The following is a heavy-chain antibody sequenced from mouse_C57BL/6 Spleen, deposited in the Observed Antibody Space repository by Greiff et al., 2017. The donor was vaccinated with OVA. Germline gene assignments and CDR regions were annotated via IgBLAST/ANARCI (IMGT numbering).Heavy chain of an antibody. V-gene: IGHV3-6*01. D-gene: IGHD2-3*01. J-gene: IGHJ3*01. Sequence: EVQVVESGPGLVKPSQSLSLTCSVTGYSITSGYYWNWIRQFPGNKLEWMGYISYDGSNNYNPSLKNRISITRDTSKNQFFLKLNSVTTEDTATYYCARTRDDGYYVAWFAYWGQGTLVTVSA. CDR1: GYSITSGYY. CDR2: ISYDGSN. CDR3: ARTRDDGYYVAWFAY.